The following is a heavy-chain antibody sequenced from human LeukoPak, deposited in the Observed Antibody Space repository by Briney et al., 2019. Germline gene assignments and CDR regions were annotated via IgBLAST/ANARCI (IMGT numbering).Heavy chain of an antibody. CDR3: ARVPSFIVVVPAAVRWVYYMDV. J-gene: IGHJ6*03. CDR1: GGSVRSYY. D-gene: IGHD2-2*01. V-gene: IGHV4-34*01. CDR2: INHSGST. Sequence: KPSETLSLTCTVSGGSVRSYYWSWIRQPPGKGLEWIGEINHSGSTNYNPSLKSRVTISVDTSKNQFSLKLSSVTAADTAVYYCARVPSFIVVVPAAVRWVYYMDVWGKGTTVTVSS.